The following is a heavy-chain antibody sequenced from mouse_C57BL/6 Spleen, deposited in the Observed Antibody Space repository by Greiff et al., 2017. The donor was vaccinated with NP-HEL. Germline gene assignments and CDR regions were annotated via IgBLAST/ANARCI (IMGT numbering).Heavy chain of an antibody. D-gene: IGHD2-3*01. CDR3: VRNGGYSWYFDV. Sequence: ELQGVESGGGLVQPKGSLKLSCAASGFSFNTYAMNWVRQAPGKGLEWVARIRSKSNNYATYYADSVKDRFTISRDDSESMLYLQMNNLKTEDTAMYYCVRNGGYSWYFDVWGTGTTVTVSS. J-gene: IGHJ1*03. CDR1: GFSFNTYA. V-gene: IGHV10-1*01. CDR2: IRSKSNNYAT.